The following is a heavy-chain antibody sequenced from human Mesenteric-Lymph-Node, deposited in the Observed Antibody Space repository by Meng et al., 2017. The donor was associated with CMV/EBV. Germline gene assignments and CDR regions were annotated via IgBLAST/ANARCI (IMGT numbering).Heavy chain of an antibody. J-gene: IGHJ4*02. D-gene: IGHD6-25*01. CDR3: ARRARGGSFEY. CDR1: GYSISSGYY. CDR2: IYHSGST. Sequence: SETLSLTCTVSGYSISSGYYWGWIRQPPGKGLEWIGSIYHSGSTYYNPSLKSRVTISVDTSKNQFSLRLSSVTAGDTAVYYCARRARGGSFEYWGQGALVTVSS. V-gene: IGHV4-38-2*02.